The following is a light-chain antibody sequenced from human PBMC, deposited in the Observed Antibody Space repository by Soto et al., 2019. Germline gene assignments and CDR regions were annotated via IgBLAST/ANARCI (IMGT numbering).Light chain of an antibody. CDR2: AAS. J-gene: IGKJ1*01. V-gene: IGKV3-20*01. CDR3: QLYGSSPTWT. CDR1: QSVSSAY. Sequence: EIVLTQSPGTLSLSPGERATLSCRASQSVSSAYLAWYQHKPGQPPTLLIYAASRRVTGIPDRFSGSGSGTDFTLTISRMEPEDVAVYYCQLYGSSPTWTFGQGTKVEIK.